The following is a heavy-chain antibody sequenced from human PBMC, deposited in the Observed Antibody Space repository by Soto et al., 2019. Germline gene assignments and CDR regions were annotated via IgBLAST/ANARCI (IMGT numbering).Heavy chain of an antibody. J-gene: IGHJ4*02. CDR2: ISWHDEKI. D-gene: IGHD6-19*01. V-gene: IGHV3-9*01. CDR3: TKVHHTVGWYSHYDS. Sequence: EVQLVESGGGLVQPGGSLRLSCAGSGFTFEDHSINWVRQVPGKGLEWVSGISWHDEKIVYADSVKGRFTISRDNAKNSVYLEMNSLRVEDTALYYCTKVHHTVGWYSHYDSWGQGVLVTVSS. CDR1: GFTFEDHS.